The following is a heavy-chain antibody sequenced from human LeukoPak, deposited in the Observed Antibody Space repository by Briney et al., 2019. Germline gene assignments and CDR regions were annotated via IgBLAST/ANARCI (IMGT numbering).Heavy chain of an antibody. CDR2: IYSGGST. CDR1: GFTVSSNY. Sequence: PGGSLRLSCAASGFTVSSNYMSWVRQAPGKGLEWVSVIYSGGSTYYADSVKGRFTISRDNSKNTLYLQMNSLRAEDTAVYYCARETCSSTSCPKDYFDYWGQGTLVTVSS. CDR3: ARETCSSTSCPKDYFDY. J-gene: IGHJ4*02. D-gene: IGHD2-2*01. V-gene: IGHV3-66*01.